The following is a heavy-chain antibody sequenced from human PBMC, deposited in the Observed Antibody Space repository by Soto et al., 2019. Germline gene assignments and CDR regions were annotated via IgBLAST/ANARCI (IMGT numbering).Heavy chain of an antibody. V-gene: IGHV1-69*02. D-gene: IGHD6-13*01. J-gene: IGHJ4*02. CDR1: GGTFSSYT. CDR2: IIPILGIA. CDR3: ATMGLAAAGTAY. Sequence: QVQLVQSGAEVKKPGSSVKVSCKASGGTFSSYTISWVRQAPGQGLEWMGRIIPILGIANYAQKFQGRVTITADNYTSAAYLELSRLRSEDTAVYYCATMGLAAAGTAYLGQGTLVTVSS.